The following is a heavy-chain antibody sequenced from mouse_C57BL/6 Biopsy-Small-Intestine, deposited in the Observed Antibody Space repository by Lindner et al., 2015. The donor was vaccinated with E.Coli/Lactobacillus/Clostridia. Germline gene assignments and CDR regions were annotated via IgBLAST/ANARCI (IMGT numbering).Heavy chain of an antibody. Sequence: SVKVSCKASGYTFTGYYMHWVRQAPGQGLEWMGWINPNSGGTNYAQKFQGRVTMTRDTSISTAYMELSRLRSDDTAVYYCARREHSSSSYYYYGMDVWGQGTTVTVSS. D-gene: IGHD1-1*01. J-gene: IGHJ1*01. CDR1: GYTFTGYY. CDR3: ARREHSSSSYYYYGMDV. CDR2: INPNSGGT. V-gene: IGHV1-53*01.